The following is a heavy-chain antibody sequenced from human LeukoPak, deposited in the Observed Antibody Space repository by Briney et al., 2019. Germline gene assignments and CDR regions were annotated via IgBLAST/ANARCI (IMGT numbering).Heavy chain of an antibody. CDR1: GGSISSYY. CDR2: IYYSGST. Sequence: SETLSLTCTVSGGSISSYYWSWIRQPPGKGLEWIGYIYYSGSTNYNPSLKSRVTISVDTSKNQFSLKLSSVTAADTAVYYCARGRIYGSGSFDYWGQGTLVTVSS. CDR3: ARGRIYGSGSFDY. V-gene: IGHV4-59*12. J-gene: IGHJ4*02. D-gene: IGHD3-10*01.